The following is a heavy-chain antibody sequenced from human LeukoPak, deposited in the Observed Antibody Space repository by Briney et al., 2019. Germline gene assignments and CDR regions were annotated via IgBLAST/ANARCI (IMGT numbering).Heavy chain of an antibody. V-gene: IGHV1-8*01. CDR3: ARVGGFGELSYDYYYYYYMDV. Sequence: GASVKVSCKASGYTFTSYDINWVRQATGQGLEWMGWMNPNSGNTGYAQKFQGRVTMTRNTSISTAYMELSRLGSEDTAVYYCARVGGFGELSYDYYYYYYMDVWGKGTTVTVSS. CDR1: GYTFTSYD. J-gene: IGHJ6*03. D-gene: IGHD3-10*01. CDR2: MNPNSGNT.